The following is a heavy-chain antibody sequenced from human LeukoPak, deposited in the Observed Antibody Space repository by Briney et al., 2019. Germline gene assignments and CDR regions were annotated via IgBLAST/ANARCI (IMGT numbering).Heavy chain of an antibody. CDR3: AELGITMIGGV. J-gene: IGHJ6*04. Sequence: GGSLRLSCAASGFTFSTYWMSWVRRTPGKGLEWVSYISSSGSTTYYADSVKGRFTISRDNAKNSLYLQMNSLRAEDTAVYYCAELGITMIGGVWGKGTTVTISS. V-gene: IGHV3-48*04. CDR2: ISSSGSTT. D-gene: IGHD3-10*02. CDR1: GFTFSTYW.